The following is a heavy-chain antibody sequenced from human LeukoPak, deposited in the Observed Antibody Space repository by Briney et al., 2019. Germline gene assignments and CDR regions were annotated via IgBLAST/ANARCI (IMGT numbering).Heavy chain of an antibody. D-gene: IGHD2-21*02. CDR2: ISAYNGNT. Sequence: EASVKVSCKASGYTFTSYGISWVRQAPGQGLEWMGWISAYNGNTNYAQKLQGRVTMTTDTSTSTAYMELRSLRSDDTAVYYCASRGLGSGSDQNYFDYWGQGTLVTVSS. CDR3: ASRGLGSGSDQNYFDY. J-gene: IGHJ4*02. CDR1: GYTFTSYG. V-gene: IGHV1-18*04.